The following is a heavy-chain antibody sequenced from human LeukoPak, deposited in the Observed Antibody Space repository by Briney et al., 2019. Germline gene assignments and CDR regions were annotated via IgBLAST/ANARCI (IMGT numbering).Heavy chain of an antibody. CDR3: AKLVEYSSSSSY. D-gene: IGHD6-6*01. CDR1: GLTVSSYS. Sequence: PGGSLRLSCAASGLTVSSYSMNWARQAPGKGLEWVSYISSSSSTIYYADSVKGRFTISRDNSKNTLYLQMNSLRAEDTAVYYCAKLVEYSSSSSYWGQGTLVTVSS. CDR2: ISSSSSTI. V-gene: IGHV3-48*01. J-gene: IGHJ4*02.